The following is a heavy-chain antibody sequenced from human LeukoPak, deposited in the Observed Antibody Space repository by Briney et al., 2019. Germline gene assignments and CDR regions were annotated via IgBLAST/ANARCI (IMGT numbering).Heavy chain of an antibody. CDR3: ARDGCIGHCCWTRGDV. D-gene: IGHD2-15*01. V-gene: IGHV3-7*01. Sequence: PGGSLRLSCAASGLTLSSYWMSWVRQAPGKGLEWVANIKQDGSEKYYVDSVKGRFTISRDNAKNSLYLQMNSLRAEDTAVYYCARDGCIGHCCWTRGDVWGKGTTVTVSS. CDR1: GLTLSSYW. J-gene: IGHJ6*04. CDR2: IKQDGSEK.